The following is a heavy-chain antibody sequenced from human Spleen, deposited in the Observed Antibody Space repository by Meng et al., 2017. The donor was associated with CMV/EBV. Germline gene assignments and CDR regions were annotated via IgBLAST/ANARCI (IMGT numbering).Heavy chain of an antibody. J-gene: IGHJ4*02. V-gene: IGHV3-30-3*01. CDR1: GFTFSSYA. Sequence: HVEGGGSGGGVVQPGRALSLSCAASGFTFSSYAMHWVRQAPGKGLEWVAVISYDGSNKYYADSVKGRFTISRDNSKNTLYLQMNSLRAEDTAVYYCAREWYSYGPIDYWGQGTLVTVSS. CDR3: AREWYSYGPIDY. D-gene: IGHD5-18*01. CDR2: ISYDGSNK.